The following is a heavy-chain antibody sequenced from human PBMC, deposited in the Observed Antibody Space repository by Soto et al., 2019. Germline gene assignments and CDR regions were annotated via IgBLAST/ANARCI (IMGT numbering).Heavy chain of an antibody. V-gene: IGHV1-2*02. CDR1: GYTFTGYY. CDR2: INPNSGGT. CDR3: ARDSLAYNWNY. J-gene: IGHJ4*02. Sequence: ASVRVSCEASGYTFTGYYMHWVRRAPGQGLEWMGWINPNSGGTNYAQKFQGRVTMTRDTSISTAYRELTRLRSDDTAVYYCARDSLAYNWNYWGQGTLVTVSS. D-gene: IGHD1-20*01.